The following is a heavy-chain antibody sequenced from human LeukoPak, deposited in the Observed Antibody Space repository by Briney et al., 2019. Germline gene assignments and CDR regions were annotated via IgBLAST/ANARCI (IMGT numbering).Heavy chain of an antibody. J-gene: IGHJ3*02. V-gene: IGHV3-30-3*01. D-gene: IGHD3-22*01. CDR1: GFTFSSYA. CDR3: ARGTGYYDSSGYYYVEILGAFDI. Sequence: PGGSLRLSCAASGFTFSSYAMSWVRQAPGKGLEWVAVISYDGSNKYYADSVKGRFTISRGNSKNTLYLQMNSLRAEDTAVYYCARGTGYYDSSGYYYVEILGAFDIWGQGTMVTVSS. CDR2: ISYDGSNK.